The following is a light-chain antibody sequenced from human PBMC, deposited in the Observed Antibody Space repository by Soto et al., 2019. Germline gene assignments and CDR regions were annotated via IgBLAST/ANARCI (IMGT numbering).Light chain of an antibody. J-gene: IGKJ1*01. Sequence: EVVMTQSPATLSVSPGERATLSCRASQSVSINLAWYQQKPGQAPRLLIFGASTRATGIPARFSGSGSGTEFNLTISSLQSEDFAVYYCHQYNNWPPWTFGQGTKVEIK. V-gene: IGKV3-15*01. CDR2: GAS. CDR3: HQYNNWPPWT. CDR1: QSVSIN.